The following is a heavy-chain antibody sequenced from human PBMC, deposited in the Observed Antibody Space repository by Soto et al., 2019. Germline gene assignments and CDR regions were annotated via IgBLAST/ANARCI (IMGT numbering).Heavy chain of an antibody. CDR2: MNPTSGRT. V-gene: IGHV1-8*01. D-gene: IGHD2-2*01. Sequence: ASVKVSFMASGYSFITYDINWVRQAAGQGLEWMGWMNPTSGRTGCAQKFQGRLTMTMDTSSSTAYMELSSLTPDDTAVYYCARHEVEYCGRTSCYGLDYWGHGTLVTVSS. J-gene: IGHJ4*01. CDR3: ARHEVEYCGRTSCYGLDY. CDR1: GYSFITYD.